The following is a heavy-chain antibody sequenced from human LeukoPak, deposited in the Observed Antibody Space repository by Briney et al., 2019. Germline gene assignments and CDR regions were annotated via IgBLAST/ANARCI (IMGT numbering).Heavy chain of an antibody. CDR2: INAGNGNT. CDR3: ARDRRHDFWSGYYIDGLDY. D-gene: IGHD3-3*01. J-gene: IGHJ4*02. CDR1: GYTFTSYA. V-gene: IGHV1-3*03. Sequence: GASVKVSCKASGYTFTSYAMHWVRQAPGQRLEWMGWINAGNGNTKYSQEFQGRVTITRDTSASTAYMELSSLRSEDMAVYYCARDRRHDFWSGYYIDGLDYWGQGTLVTVSS.